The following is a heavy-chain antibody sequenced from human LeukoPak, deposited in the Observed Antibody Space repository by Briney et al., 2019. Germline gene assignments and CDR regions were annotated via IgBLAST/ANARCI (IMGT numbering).Heavy chain of an antibody. Sequence: KPSETLSLTCSLSGGSIGCSSYYWGWVRQPPGEGLEWIGSIYYSGSTYYNPSLKSRATIPLHTSKTPFSLKLRSVTAADTAVYYCARQLGYCSSTSCYADKLDYWGQGTLVTVSS. CDR2: IYYSGST. CDR3: ARQLGYCSSTSCYADKLDY. CDR1: GGSIGCSSYY. D-gene: IGHD2-2*01. J-gene: IGHJ4*02. V-gene: IGHV4-39*01.